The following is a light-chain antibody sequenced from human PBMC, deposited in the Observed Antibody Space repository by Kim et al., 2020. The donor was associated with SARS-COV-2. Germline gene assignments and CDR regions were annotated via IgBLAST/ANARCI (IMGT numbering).Light chain of an antibody. J-gene: IGLJ2*01. Sequence: GAPGKTGTISCTRSSGRIASNIVQWYQKRPGSAPTSVIYEDKQRPSWVPDRFSGSIDDSSNSAYLTISGLKTEDEADYYCQSGRLFGGGTQLTVL. CDR2: EDK. CDR3: QSGRL. CDR1: SGRIASNI. V-gene: IGLV6-57*03.